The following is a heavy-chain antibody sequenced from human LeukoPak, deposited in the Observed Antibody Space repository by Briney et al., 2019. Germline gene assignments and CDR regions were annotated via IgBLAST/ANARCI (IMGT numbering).Heavy chain of an antibody. D-gene: IGHD3-16*01. CDR1: GGSISSSSYY. Sequence: SETLSLTCTVSGGSISSSSYYWGWIRQPPGKGLEWIGSIYYSGDTYYKPSLKSRVTISVDTSKNQFSLKLSSVTAADPAVYYCVRSRGAPAKGELGTHFDYWGQGTLVTVSS. CDR2: IYYSGDT. CDR3: VRSRGAPAKGELGTHFDY. V-gene: IGHV4-39*01. J-gene: IGHJ4*02.